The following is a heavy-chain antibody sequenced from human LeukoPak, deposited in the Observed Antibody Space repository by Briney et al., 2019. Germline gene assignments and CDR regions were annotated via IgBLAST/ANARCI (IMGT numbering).Heavy chain of an antibody. V-gene: IGHV3-23*01. CDR3: TRVVEAPNPNAPYYYCYYMDV. CDR1: GFTFSSYA. CDR2: ISGSGGST. Sequence: GGSLRLSCAASGFTFSSYAMSWVRQAPGKGLELVSAISGSGGSTYYADSVKGRFTISRDNSKNTLYLQMNSLKTEDTAVYHCTRVVEAPNPNAPYYYCYYMDVWGKGTTVTVSS. J-gene: IGHJ6*03. D-gene: IGHD2-15*01.